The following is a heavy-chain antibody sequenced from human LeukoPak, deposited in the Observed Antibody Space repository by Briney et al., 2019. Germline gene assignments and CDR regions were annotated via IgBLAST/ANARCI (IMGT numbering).Heavy chain of an antibody. J-gene: IGHJ4*02. D-gene: IGHD1-26*01. CDR3: ARDRAGWELTGNFDY. CDR2: ISAYNGNT. CDR1: GYTFTSYG. Sequence: GASVEVSCKASGYTFTSYGINWVRQAPGQGLEWMGWISAYNGNTNYAQKLQGRVTMTTDTSTSTAYMELRSLISDDTAVYYCARDRAGWELTGNFDYWGQGTLVTVSS. V-gene: IGHV1-18*01.